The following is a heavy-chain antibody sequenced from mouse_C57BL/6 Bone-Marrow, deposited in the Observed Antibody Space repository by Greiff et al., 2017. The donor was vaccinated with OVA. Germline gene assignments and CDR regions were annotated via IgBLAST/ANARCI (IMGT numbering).Heavy chain of an antibody. Sequence: QVQLQQSGAELARPGASVKLSCKASGYTFTSYGISWVKQRTGQGLEWIGEIYPRSGNTYYNEKFKGKATLTADKSSSTAYMELRSLTSEDSAVYFCARPILLRYLYFDVWGTGTTVTVSS. J-gene: IGHJ1*03. CDR1: GYTFTSYG. D-gene: IGHD1-1*01. CDR3: ARPILLRYLYFDV. V-gene: IGHV1-81*01. CDR2: IYPRSGNT.